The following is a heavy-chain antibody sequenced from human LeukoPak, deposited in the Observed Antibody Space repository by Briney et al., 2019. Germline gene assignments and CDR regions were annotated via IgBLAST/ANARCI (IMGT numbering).Heavy chain of an antibody. J-gene: IGHJ4*02. V-gene: IGHV1-2*06. Sequence: GASVKVSCKASGYTFTGYYMHWARQAPGQGLEWMGRINPNSGGTNYAQKFQGRVTIHRDNAISTAYRELSRLRSDDTAVYYCAREGAGRDGYNLMFGYWGQGTLVTVSS. D-gene: IGHD5-24*01. CDR3: AREGAGRDGYNLMFGY. CDR2: INPNSGGT. CDR1: GYTFTGYY.